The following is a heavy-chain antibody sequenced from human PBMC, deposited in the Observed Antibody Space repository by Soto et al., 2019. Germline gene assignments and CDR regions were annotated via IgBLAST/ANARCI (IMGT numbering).Heavy chain of an antibody. J-gene: IGHJ6*02. D-gene: IGHD3-10*01. CDR3: ARAPTYSYGSGTPYYFYAMDV. CDR2: IYNSGST. V-gene: IGHV4-59*02. CDR1: GDSVSRYY. Sequence: SETLSLTCTVSGDSVSRYYWNWIRQPPGKGLEWIGYIYNSGSTNYNPSLKSRVTISVDTSKNQFSLTLTSVTAADTAVYYCARAPTYSYGSGTPYYFYAMDVWGQGTTVTVSS.